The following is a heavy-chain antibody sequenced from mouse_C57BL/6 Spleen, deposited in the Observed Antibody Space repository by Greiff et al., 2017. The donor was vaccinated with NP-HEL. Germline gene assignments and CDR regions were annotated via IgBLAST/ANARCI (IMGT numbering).Heavy chain of an antibody. CDR1: GYTFTSYW. D-gene: IGHD2-4*01. CDR3: ARAPLYYDGRGYYAMDY. V-gene: IGHV1-69*01. Sequence: VQLQQPGAELVMPGASVKLSCKASGYTFTSYWMHWVKQRPGQGLEWIGEIDPSDSYTNYDQKFKGKSTLTVDKSSSTAYMQLSSLTSEDSAVYYCARAPLYYDGRGYYAMDYWGQGTSVTVSS. J-gene: IGHJ4*01. CDR2: IDPSDSYT.